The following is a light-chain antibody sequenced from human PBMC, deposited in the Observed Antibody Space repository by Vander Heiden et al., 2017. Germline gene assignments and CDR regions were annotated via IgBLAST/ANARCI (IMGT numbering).Light chain of an antibody. Sequence: QSALTQPASVSGSPGQSITISCTGTSSDVGGYNYVSWYQPHPGKPPHIMLIDVSMRPSGVSNRFSGSKSGNTASLTISGLQAEDEADYYCSSYTSSSTLVVCGGGTKLTVL. J-gene: IGLJ2*01. CDR3: SSYTSSSTLVV. CDR1: SSDVGGYNY. V-gene: IGLV2-14*01. CDR2: DVS.